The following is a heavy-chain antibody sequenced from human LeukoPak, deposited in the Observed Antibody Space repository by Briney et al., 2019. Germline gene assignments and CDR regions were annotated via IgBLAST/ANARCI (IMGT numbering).Heavy chain of an antibody. D-gene: IGHD3-22*01. CDR1: GFTFSSYS. J-gene: IGHJ4*02. CDR2: ISSSSSYI. Sequence: RSGGSLRLSCAASGFTFSSYSMNWVRQAPGKGLEWVSSISSSSSYIYYADSVKGRFTISRDNAKNSLYLQMNSLRAEDTAVYYCARGPLYYYDSSGYYGFSDYWGQGTLVTVSS. CDR3: ARGPLYYYDSSGYYGFSDY. V-gene: IGHV3-21*01.